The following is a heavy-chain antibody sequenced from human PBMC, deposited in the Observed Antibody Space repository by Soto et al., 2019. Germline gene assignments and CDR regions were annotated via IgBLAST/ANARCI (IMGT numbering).Heavy chain of an antibody. D-gene: IGHD1-26*01. CDR2: IRFDGSNT. J-gene: IGHJ4*02. CDR1: AVTFTGFG. CDR3: ARDGVGTTTYFGYFDY. Sequence: QVQLVESGGGVVQPGRSLRLSCAASAVTFTGFGTHWVRQAPGKGLEWVAVIRFDGSNTYYADSVKGRFTISRDNPKNMLYLQMNSLRAEDTAIYYCARDGVGTTTYFGYFDYWGLGTLVTVSS. V-gene: IGHV3-33*01.